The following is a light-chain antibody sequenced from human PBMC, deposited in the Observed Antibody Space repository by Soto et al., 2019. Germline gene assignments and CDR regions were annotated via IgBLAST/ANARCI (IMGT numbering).Light chain of an antibody. V-gene: IGKV3-15*01. CDR2: HSS. Sequence: IVMTQSPGTLSLSAGDRATLSCRASQSITTHLAWYQQRPGQAPRLLIYHSSNRATGVPNRFSGSGSGTEFTLTISRLQSEDFAVYYCQKYNNWPSITFGQGTRLEIK. CDR3: QKYNNWPSIT. J-gene: IGKJ5*01. CDR1: QSITTH.